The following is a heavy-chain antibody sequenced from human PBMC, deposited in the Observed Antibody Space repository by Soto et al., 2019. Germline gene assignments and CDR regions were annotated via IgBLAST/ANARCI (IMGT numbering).Heavy chain of an antibody. CDR1: GFTFSSYA. CDR3: AKPRIMITFGGADPSYYFDY. V-gene: IGHV3-23*01. Sequence: PGGSLRLSCAASGFTFSSYAMSWVRQAPGKGLEWVSAISGSGGSTYYADSVKGRFTISRDNSKNTLYLQMNSLRAEDTAVYYCAKPRIMITFGGADPSYYFDYWGQGTLGTVSS. D-gene: IGHD3-16*01. J-gene: IGHJ4*02. CDR2: ISGSGGST.